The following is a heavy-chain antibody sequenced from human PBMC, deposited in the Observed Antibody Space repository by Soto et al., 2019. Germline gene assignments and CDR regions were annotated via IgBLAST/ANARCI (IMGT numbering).Heavy chain of an antibody. CDR3: AKELTAEQFYPIDS. J-gene: IGHJ4*02. Sequence: EVQLLESGGGLAQPGGSLRLSCSASGFAFSSYATSWVRQAPGKGLEWVAAITGSGDDAYYSDSVKGRFTISRDNSMNTLSLHMNSLRAEDTAVYFCAKELTAEQFYPIDSGGQGTLVTVSS. CDR1: GFAFSSYA. V-gene: IGHV3-23*01. CDR2: ITGSGDDA. D-gene: IGHD2-21*02.